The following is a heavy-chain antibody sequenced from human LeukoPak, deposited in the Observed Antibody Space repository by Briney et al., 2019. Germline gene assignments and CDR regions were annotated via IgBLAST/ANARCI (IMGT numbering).Heavy chain of an antibody. CDR1: GYTFPSNG. D-gene: IGHD5-18*01. CDR3: ARARQSSYGPPTDAFDI. V-gene: IGHV1-18*01. J-gene: IGHJ3*02. CDR2: ISAYTGNT. Sequence: ASVKVSCKASGYTFPSNGISWVRQAPGQGLEWMGWISAYTGNTNYAQKLQGRVTMTTDTSTSTAYMELRSLRSDDTAVYYCARARQSSYGPPTDAFDIWGQGTMVTASS.